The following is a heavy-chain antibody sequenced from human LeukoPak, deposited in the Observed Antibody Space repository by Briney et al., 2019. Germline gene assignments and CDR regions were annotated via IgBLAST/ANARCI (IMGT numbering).Heavy chain of an antibody. Sequence: PSETLSLTCAVSGGSISSGGYSWSWIRQPPGKGLEWIGYIYHSGSTYYNPSLKSRVTISVDRSKNQFSLKLSSVTAADTAVYYCASSSGDSSGWPPNDAFDIWGQGTMVTVFS. V-gene: IGHV4-30-2*01. D-gene: IGHD6-19*01. CDR2: IYHSGST. CDR3: ASSSGDSSGWPPNDAFDI. CDR1: GGSISSGGYS. J-gene: IGHJ3*02.